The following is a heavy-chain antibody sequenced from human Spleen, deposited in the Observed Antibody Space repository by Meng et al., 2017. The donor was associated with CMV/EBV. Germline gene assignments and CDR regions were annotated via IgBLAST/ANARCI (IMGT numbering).Heavy chain of an antibody. Sequence: SVKVSCKASGGTFSNSAISWVRQAPGQGLEWMGGIIPIMNIANYAQNFQGRITIIADKSTSTAYMELSSLKSEDTAVYYCASDDGHCSTMSCYDLDHWGQGTLVTVSS. CDR2: IIPIMNIA. D-gene: IGHD2-2*01. V-gene: IGHV1-69*10. CDR3: ASDDGHCSTMSCYDLDH. J-gene: IGHJ4*02. CDR1: GGTFSNSA.